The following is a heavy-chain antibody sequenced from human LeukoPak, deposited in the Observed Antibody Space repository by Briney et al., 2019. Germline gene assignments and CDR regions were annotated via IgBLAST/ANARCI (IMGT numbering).Heavy chain of an antibody. V-gene: IGHV4-39*07. Sequence: SETLSLTCTVSGGSISSSSSYWGWIHQPPGKGLEWTGSIYYSGSTYYNPSLKSRVTISVDTSKNQFSLKLSSVTAADTAVYYCARVRPWWTTVTNFKLDWFDPWGQGTLVTVSS. CDR3: ARVRPWWTTVTNFKLDWFDP. J-gene: IGHJ5*02. CDR2: IYYSGST. CDR1: GGSISSSSSY. D-gene: IGHD4-11*01.